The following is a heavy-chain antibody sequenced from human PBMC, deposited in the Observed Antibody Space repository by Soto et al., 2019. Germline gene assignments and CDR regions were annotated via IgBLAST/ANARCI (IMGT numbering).Heavy chain of an antibody. D-gene: IGHD4-17*01. CDR1: GGTVSSYT. Sequence: QVQLVQSGAEVKKPGSSVKVSCKASGGTVSSYTFSWVRQAPGQGLEWMGRFIPILDLASYAQKFQGRVTITADKATSTAYMALNSLRSPDTPVYYCASPGTVAVYGDYALDYWGQGTLVAVSS. V-gene: IGHV1-69*02. J-gene: IGHJ4*02. CDR2: FIPILDLA. CDR3: ASPGTVAVYGDYALDY.